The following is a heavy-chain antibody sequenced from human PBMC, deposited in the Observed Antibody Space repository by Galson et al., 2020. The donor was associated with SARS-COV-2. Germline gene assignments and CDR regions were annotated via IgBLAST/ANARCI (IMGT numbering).Heavy chain of an antibody. CDR1: GFTFSDHY. CDR2: TRNKANSYMT. D-gene: IGHD3-16*02. Sequence: GGSLRLSCAVSGFTFSDHYMDWVRQAPGKGLEWVGRTRNKANSYMTEYAASVKGRFSISRDESKTSLFLQMNSLKAEDTAVYFCTREARLFDQLSCMDVWGQGTTVTVS. J-gene: IGHJ6*02. V-gene: IGHV3-72*01. CDR3: TREARLFDQLSCMDV.